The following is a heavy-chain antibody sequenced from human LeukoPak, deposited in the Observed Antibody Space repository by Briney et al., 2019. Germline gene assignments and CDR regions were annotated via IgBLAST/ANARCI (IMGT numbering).Heavy chain of an antibody. Sequence: APVKVSCKASGYTFSDYYIHWVRQAPGQGLQWMGWINPNTGGTKSPQKFQGRLTLTRDTSISTVYMELRGLRSDDSAVYYCARDVFRSGYSYNNFYYMDVWGKGTTVSVS. CDR1: GYTFSDYY. V-gene: IGHV1-2*02. CDR3: ARDVFRSGYSYNNFYYMDV. CDR2: INPNTGGT. J-gene: IGHJ6*03. D-gene: IGHD3-22*01.